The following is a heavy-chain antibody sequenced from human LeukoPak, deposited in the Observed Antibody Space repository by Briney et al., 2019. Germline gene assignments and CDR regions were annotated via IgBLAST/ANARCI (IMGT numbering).Heavy chain of an antibody. CDR3: ARAVTQPYYYYYYMDV. Sequence: SETLSLTCTVSGGFISRYYWSWIRQPPGKGLEWIGSIYYSGSTYYNPSLKSRVTISVDTSKNQFSLKLSSVTAADTAVYYCARAVTQPYYYYYYMDVWGKGTTVTVSS. D-gene: IGHD4-17*01. J-gene: IGHJ6*03. V-gene: IGHV4-59*12. CDR1: GGFISRYY. CDR2: IYYSGST.